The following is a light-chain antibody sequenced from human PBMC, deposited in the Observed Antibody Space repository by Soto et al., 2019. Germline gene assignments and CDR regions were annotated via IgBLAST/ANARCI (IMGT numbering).Light chain of an antibody. CDR2: YAS. Sequence: IRVTQAPSSLSASAADSVTITCRASQSPXRYLNCYQQKPGKPPKILXAYASSLQRGGPSRFSGSGSATDFTLTISSLQPDDFANYYCQQYKSDSWTFGQGTKVDIK. V-gene: IGKV1-39*01. CDR1: QSPXRY. J-gene: IGKJ1*01. CDR3: QQYKSDSWT.